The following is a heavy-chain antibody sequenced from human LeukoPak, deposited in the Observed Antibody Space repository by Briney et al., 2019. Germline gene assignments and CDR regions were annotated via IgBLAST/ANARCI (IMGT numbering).Heavy chain of an antibody. Sequence: GGSLRLSCEASLYSLSAYSMSWVCQALGEGLEWVSYISLSSSTIYYADYVKGRFTIYRDNAKKSMYVQMNSLRDEATAVYYCAAPTSYYSFDYWGQGTLVTVSS. CDR2: ISLSSSTI. J-gene: IGHJ4*02. D-gene: IGHD2-21*01. CDR3: AAPTSYYSFDY. CDR1: LYSLSAYS. V-gene: IGHV3-48*02.